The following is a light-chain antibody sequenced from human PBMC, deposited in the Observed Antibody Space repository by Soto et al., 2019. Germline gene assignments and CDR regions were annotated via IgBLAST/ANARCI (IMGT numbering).Light chain of an antibody. CDR2: GAS. CDR3: QQYGSSRWT. CDR1: QSVSSTY. Sequence: EIVLTQSPDTLSLFPGERATLSCRASQSVSSTYLAWYQQKPGQAPRLLIFGASSRATGIPDRFSGSGSGTDFTLTIIRLEPEDFAVYYCQQYGSSRWTFGQGTKVDIK. V-gene: IGKV3-20*01. J-gene: IGKJ1*01.